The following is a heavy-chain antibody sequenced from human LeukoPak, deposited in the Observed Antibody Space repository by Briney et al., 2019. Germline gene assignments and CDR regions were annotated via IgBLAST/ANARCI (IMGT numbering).Heavy chain of an antibody. CDR3: AKGSDYGGNSDYFDY. Sequence: GGSLRLSCAASGFTFSSYAMSWVRQAPGKGLEWVSGINGRGGSTYYADSVKGRFTISRDNSKNTLFLQMNSLRAEDTAVYYCAKGSDYGGNSDYFDYWGQGTLVTVSS. J-gene: IGHJ4*02. D-gene: IGHD4-23*01. CDR1: GFTFSSYA. V-gene: IGHV3-23*01. CDR2: INGRGGST.